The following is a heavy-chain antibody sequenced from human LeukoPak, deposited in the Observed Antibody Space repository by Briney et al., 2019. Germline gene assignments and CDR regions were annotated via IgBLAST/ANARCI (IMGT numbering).Heavy chain of an antibody. J-gene: IGHJ6*03. CDR1: GGSISSYY. Sequence: SETLSLTCTVSGGSISSYYWSWIRKPPRQGLEWIGYIYYSGSTNYNPSLKSRVTISVDTSKNQFSLKLSSVTAADTAVYYCARIKYYDILTGDYYYYMDVWGKGTTVTISS. V-gene: IGHV4-59*01. CDR3: ARIKYYDILTGDYYYYMDV. D-gene: IGHD3-9*01. CDR2: IYYSGST.